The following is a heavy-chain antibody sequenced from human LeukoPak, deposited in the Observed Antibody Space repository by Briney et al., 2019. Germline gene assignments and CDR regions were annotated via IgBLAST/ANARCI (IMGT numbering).Heavy chain of an antibody. CDR3: AKTRPLDSSSWSHGDY. V-gene: IGHV3-33*06. CDR1: GFTFSSYG. D-gene: IGHD6-13*01. CDR2: IWYDGSNK. J-gene: IGHJ4*02. Sequence: HPGGSLRLSCAASGFTFSSYGMHWVRQAPGKGLEWVAVIWYDGSNKYYADSVKGRFTISRDNSKNTLYLQTNSLRAEDTAVYYCAKTRPLDSSSWSHGDYWGQGTLVTVSS.